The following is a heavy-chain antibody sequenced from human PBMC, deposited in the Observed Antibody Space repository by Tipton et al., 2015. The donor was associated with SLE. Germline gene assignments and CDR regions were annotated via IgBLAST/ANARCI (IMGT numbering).Heavy chain of an antibody. D-gene: IGHD5-18*01. CDR2: IYTSGST. CDR3: ARGRLGTFKITKYSYGLFDY. V-gene: IGHV4-4*09. J-gene: IGHJ4*02. CDR1: GGSISSHY. Sequence: TLSLTCTVSGGSISSHYWSWIRQPPGKGLEWIGYIYTSGSTNYNPSLKSRVTISVDTSKNQFSLKLSSVTAADMAVYYCARGRLGTFKITKYSYGLFDYWGQGTLVTVSS.